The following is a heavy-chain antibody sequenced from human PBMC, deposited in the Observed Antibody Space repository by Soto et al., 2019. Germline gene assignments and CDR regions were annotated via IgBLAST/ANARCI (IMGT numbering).Heavy chain of an antibody. V-gene: IGHV1-3*05. CDR2: INPGNTNT. CDR1: GYTFTAYA. CDR3: ARSAISPYGGLIGPFDY. Sequence: QVQLVQSGGEEKKPGASVKLSCEASGYTFTAYAIHWLRQAPGQRLEWMAWINPGNTNTKYSQKFLGRVSIARDTSASTAYLELGSLRSEDTAVYSCARSAISPYGGLIGPFDYWGQGNLVTVSS. J-gene: IGHJ4*02. D-gene: IGHD3-16*02.